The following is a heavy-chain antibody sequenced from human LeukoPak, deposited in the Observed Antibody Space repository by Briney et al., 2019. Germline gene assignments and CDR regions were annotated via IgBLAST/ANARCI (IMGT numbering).Heavy chain of an antibody. V-gene: IGHV3-23*01. CDR3: AKEAGSWGRYYDSSGYSDY. CDR1: GFTFSSYA. Sequence: GGSLRLSCAASGFTFSSYAMSWVRQAPGKGLEWVSAISGSGGSTHYADSVKGRFTISRDNSKNTLYLQMNSLRAEDTAVYYCAKEAGSWGRYYDSSGYSDYWGQGTLVTVSS. CDR2: ISGSGGST. D-gene: IGHD3-22*01. J-gene: IGHJ4*02.